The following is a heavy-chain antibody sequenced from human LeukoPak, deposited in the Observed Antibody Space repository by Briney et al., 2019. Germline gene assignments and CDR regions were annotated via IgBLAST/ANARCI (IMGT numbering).Heavy chain of an antibody. V-gene: IGHV4-39*01. Sequence: SETLSLTCTVSGGSISSSRYYWGWIRQPPGKGLEWIGSIYYSGSTYYNPSLKSRVTISVDTSKNQFSLKLSSVTAADTAVYYCARHMGPGYSSSWYLSGNNWFDPWGQGTLVTVSS. CDR1: GGSISSSRYY. D-gene: IGHD6-13*01. J-gene: IGHJ5*02. CDR3: ARHMGPGYSSSWYLSGNNWFDP. CDR2: IYYSGST.